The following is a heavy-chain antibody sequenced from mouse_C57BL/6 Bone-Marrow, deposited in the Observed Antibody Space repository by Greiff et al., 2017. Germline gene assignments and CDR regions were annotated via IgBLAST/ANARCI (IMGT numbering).Heavy chain of an antibody. V-gene: IGHV5-9*01. Sequence: EVKLMESGGGLVKPGGSLKLSCAASGFTFSSYTMSWVRQTPEKRLGWVATISGGGGNTYYPDSVKGRFTISRDNAKNTLYLQMSRLRSEDTALYYCAQLTGTFFDYWGQGTTLTVSS. CDR1: GFTFSSYT. CDR3: AQLTGTFFDY. CDR2: ISGGGGNT. J-gene: IGHJ2*01. D-gene: IGHD4-1*01.